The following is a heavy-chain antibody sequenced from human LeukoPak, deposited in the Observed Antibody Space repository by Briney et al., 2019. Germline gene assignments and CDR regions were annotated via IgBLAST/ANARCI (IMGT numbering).Heavy chain of an antibody. CDR2: IKQDGSKK. Sequence: GGSLRLSCAASGFTFGSYAMHWVRQAPGKGLEWVANIKQDGSKKSYVDSVKGRFTISRDNAKNSLSLQMNNLRVEDTAVYYCARAGSHWHYVYWGQGTVVTVSS. CDR3: ARAGSHWHYVY. CDR1: GFTFGSYA. D-gene: IGHD3-10*01. V-gene: IGHV3-7*01. J-gene: IGHJ4*02.